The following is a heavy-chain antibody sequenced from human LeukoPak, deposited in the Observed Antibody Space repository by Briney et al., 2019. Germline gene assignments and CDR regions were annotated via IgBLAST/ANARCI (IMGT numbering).Heavy chain of an antibody. CDR1: GGSISSYY. D-gene: IGHD3-16*01. J-gene: IGHJ5*02. CDR2: IYYSGST. V-gene: IGHV4-59*01. Sequence: SEALSLTCTVSGGSISSYYWSWIRQPPGKGLEWIGYIYYSGSTNYNPSLKSRVTISVDTSKNQFSLKLSSVTAADTAVYYCARGGRANRGNWFDPWGQGTLVTVSS. CDR3: ARGGRANRGNWFDP.